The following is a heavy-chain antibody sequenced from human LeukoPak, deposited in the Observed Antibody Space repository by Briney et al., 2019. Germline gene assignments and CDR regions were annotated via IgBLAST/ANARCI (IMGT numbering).Heavy chain of an antibody. V-gene: IGHV1-2*02. D-gene: IGHD2-2*02. CDR2: INPNSGDT. CDR3: ARGGCSSTSCYTTRELLRYTPWFDP. J-gene: IGHJ5*02. Sequence: ASVKVSCKASGYIFTGYYMHWVRQAPGQGLEWMGWINPNSGDTNYAQKFQGRVTMTRDTSISTAYMELSRLRSDDTAVYYCARGGCSSTSCYTTRELLRYTPWFDPWGQGTLVTVSS. CDR1: GYIFTGYY.